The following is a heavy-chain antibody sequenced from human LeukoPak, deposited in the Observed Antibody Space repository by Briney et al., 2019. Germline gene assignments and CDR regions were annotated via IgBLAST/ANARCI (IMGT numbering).Heavy chain of an antibody. J-gene: IGHJ5*02. D-gene: IGHD3-10*01. Sequence: SETLSLTCSVSGDSISTYYWSWIRQPAGKGLEWIGRIYTTERTNYNSFLKSRVTMSKDTSKNQASLRLSSMTAADTAVYYCARDLPSYYFGSGNMFDPWGPGILVTVSS. V-gene: IGHV4-4*07. CDR2: IYTTERT. CDR1: GDSISTYY. CDR3: ARDLPSYYFGSGNMFDP.